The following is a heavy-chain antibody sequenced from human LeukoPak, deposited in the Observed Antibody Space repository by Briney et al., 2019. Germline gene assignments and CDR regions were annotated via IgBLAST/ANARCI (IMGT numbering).Heavy chain of an antibody. J-gene: IGHJ4*02. CDR3: ARVPLRFLEPFDY. CDR2: INHSGST. CDR1: GGSFNGYY. Sequence: SETLSLTCSVYGGSFNGYYWSWIRQPPGKGLEWIGEINHSGSTNYNPSLKSRVTMSLDTSKNQFSLRLNSVTAADTAVYYCARVPLRFLEPFDYWGQGTLVTVSS. V-gene: IGHV4-34*01. D-gene: IGHD3-3*01.